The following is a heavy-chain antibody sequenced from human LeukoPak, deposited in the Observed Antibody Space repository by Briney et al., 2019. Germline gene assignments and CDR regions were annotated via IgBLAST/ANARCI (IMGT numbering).Heavy chain of an antibody. Sequence: PGGSLRLSCVASGFIFSTYSMNWVRQAPGKGLEWLSYFNSASGTISYADSVKGRFTISRDNAKNSLYLQMNSLRAEDTAVYYCARDRDYSFDYWGQGTLLTVSS. V-gene: IGHV3-48*01. D-gene: IGHD2-21*01. CDR3: ARDRDYSFDY. CDR2: FNSASGTI. CDR1: GFIFSTYS. J-gene: IGHJ4*02.